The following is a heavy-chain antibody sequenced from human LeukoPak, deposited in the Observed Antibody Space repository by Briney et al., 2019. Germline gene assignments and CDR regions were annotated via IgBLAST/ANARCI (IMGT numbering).Heavy chain of an antibody. D-gene: IGHD6-13*01. CDR2: IYPGDSDT. V-gene: IGHV5-51*01. J-gene: IGHJ4*02. CDR1: GYSFTSYW. Sequence: GGSLRLSCKGSGYSFTSYWIGWVRQMPGKGLEWMGTIYPGDSDTRYSPSFQGQVTISVDKSISTAYLQWSSLKASDTAMYYCARGAGSSWYTSADYWGQGTLVTVSS. CDR3: ARGAGSSWYTSADY.